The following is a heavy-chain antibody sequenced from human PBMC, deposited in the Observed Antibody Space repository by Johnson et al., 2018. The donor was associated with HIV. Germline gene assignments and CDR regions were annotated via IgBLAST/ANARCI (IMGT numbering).Heavy chain of an antibody. CDR3: TRVREYSGSRGAFDI. CDR2: TRNKANSYTT. J-gene: IGHJ3*02. CDR1: GFTLTDHY. V-gene: IGHV3-72*01. Sequence: VQLVESGGDLVQPGGSLRLSCAASGFTLTDHYMDWVRQAPGKGLEWVGRTRNKANSYTTEYAASVKGRFTISRDASKNSMYLQMNSLKTEDTAVYYCTRVREYSGSRGAFDIWGQGTMGTVSS. D-gene: IGHD1-26*01.